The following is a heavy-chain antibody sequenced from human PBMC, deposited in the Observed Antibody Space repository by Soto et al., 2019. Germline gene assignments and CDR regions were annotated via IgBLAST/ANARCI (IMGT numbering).Heavy chain of an antibody. V-gene: IGHV6-1*01. CDR1: GDSVSSNSAA. D-gene: IGHD3-10*01. CDR3: ARDGHYSGSGSYYTSRGAFDY. CDR2: TYYRSKWYN. J-gene: IGHJ4*02. Sequence: PSQTLSLTCAISGDSVSSNSAAWNWIRQSPSRGLEWLGRTYYRSKWYNDYAVSVKSRITINPDTSKNQFSLQLNSVTPEDTAVYYCARDGHYSGSGSYYTSRGAFDYWGQGTLVTVSS.